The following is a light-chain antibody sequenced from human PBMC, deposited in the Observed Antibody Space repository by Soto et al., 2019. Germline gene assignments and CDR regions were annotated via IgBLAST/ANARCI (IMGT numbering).Light chain of an antibody. CDR3: QQYHSYSYT. CDR1: QSISSW. V-gene: IGKV1-5*03. CDR2: KAS. J-gene: IGKJ2*01. Sequence: DIQMTQSPSTLSASVGDRVTITCRASQSISSWLAWYQQKPGKAPKLLIFKASNLENGVPSRFSGSGSGTEFTLTISSLQPDDLATYYCQQYHSYSYTFGQGTKREIK.